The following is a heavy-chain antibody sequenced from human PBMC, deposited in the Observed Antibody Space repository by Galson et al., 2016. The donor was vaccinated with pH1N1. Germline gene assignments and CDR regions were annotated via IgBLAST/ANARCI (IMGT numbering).Heavy chain of an antibody. V-gene: IGHV5-51*03. Sequence: QSGAEVKKPGESLKISCKGSGSSFTSYWIGWVRQMPGKGLEWMGIIYPGDSDTRYSPSFQGQVTISADKSISTAYLQWSSLKASDIGMYYCARQSRAPMVHGWFDTWGQGSLVAVSS. J-gene: IGHJ5*02. CDR2: IYPGDSDT. D-gene: IGHD4/OR15-4a*01. CDR3: ARQSRAPMVHGWFDT. CDR1: GSSFTSYW.